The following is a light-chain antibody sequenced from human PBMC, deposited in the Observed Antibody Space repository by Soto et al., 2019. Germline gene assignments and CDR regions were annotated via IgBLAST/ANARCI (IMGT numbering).Light chain of an antibody. CDR1: QDISTW. Sequence: DIQMTQSTSSVSASVGDRVTITCRASQDISTWFAWLQQKPGEAPRLLIYTAYSLHSGVPSRFSGSGSGTYFTLTISSLQPEDVANYYCQQGNIFPLTFGGGTKAEIK. CDR3: QQGNIFPLT. CDR2: TAY. V-gene: IGKV1-12*01. J-gene: IGKJ4*01.